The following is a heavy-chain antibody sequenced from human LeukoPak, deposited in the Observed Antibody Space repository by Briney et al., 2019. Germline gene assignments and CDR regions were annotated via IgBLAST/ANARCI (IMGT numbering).Heavy chain of an antibody. CDR3: ARYYYDNSEWGRFDP. D-gene: IGHD3-22*01. J-gene: IGHJ5*02. Sequence: SSETLSLTCTVSGGSISSYYWSWLRQPPGKGLEGIGYIYYIGSTHYNPSLKSRVTISVDTSMNQFSLMLSSVTAADTALYYCARYYYDNSEWGRFDPWGQGTLVIVSS. CDR1: GGSISSYY. V-gene: IGHV4-59*01. CDR2: IYYIGST.